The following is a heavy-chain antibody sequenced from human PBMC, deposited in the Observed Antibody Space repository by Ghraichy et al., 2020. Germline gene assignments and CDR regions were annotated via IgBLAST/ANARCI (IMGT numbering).Heavy chain of an antibody. CDR2: ISSSSSYI. Sequence: GGSLRLSCAASGFTFSSYSMNWVRQAPGKGLEWVSSISSSSSYIYYADSVKGRFTISRDNAKNSLYLQMNSLRVEDTAVYYCARGRRLMVYAPYWYFDLWGRGTLVTVSS. V-gene: IGHV3-21*01. CDR1: GFTFSSYS. D-gene: IGHD2-8*01. J-gene: IGHJ2*01. CDR3: ARGRRLMVYAPYWYFDL.